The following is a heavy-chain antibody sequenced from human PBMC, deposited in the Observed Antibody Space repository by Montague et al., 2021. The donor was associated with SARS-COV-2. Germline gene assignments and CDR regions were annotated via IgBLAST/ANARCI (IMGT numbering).Heavy chain of an antibody. V-gene: IGHV4-30-4*08. CDR1: GGSISSGDYY. CDR2: IYYSGXT. CDR3: ARDIGVGCSTYYYYGMDV. Sequence: TLSLTCTLSGGSISSGDYYWSRNRQTAGKGLEWIGYIYYSGXTXPXXXXKXRVTISADTSKNQFSLKLGAATAADTAVYYCARDIGVGCSTYYYYGMDVWGQGTTVTVSS. D-gene: IGHD2-2*01. J-gene: IGHJ6*02.